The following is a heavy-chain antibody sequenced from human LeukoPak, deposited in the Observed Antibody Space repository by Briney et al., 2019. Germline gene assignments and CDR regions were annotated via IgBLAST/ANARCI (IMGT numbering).Heavy chain of an antibody. CDR3: ARTTMVRGTYYMDV. D-gene: IGHD3-10*01. CDR1: GGSISSSYW. CDR2: IYHSGST. J-gene: IGHJ6*03. Sequence: TSETLSLTCGVSGGSISSSYWWSWVRQPPGKGLEWIGEIYHSGSTNYNPSLKSRVTISMDKSKNQFSLKLSSVTAADTAVYYCARTTMVRGTYYMDVWGKGTTVTISS. V-gene: IGHV4-4*02.